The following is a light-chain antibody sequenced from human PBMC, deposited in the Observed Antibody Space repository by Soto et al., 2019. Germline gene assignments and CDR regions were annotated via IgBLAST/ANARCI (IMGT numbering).Light chain of an antibody. CDR2: DVS. Sequence: ALTQPASVSGSPGQSIAISCTGTSSDVGGYNYVSWYQQHPGKTPNLMIYDVSNRPSGVSNRFSGSKSGNTASLTISGLQAEDEADYYCSSYTSSSTWVFGGGTKVTVL. CDR3: SSYTSSSTWV. CDR1: SSDVGGYNY. J-gene: IGLJ3*02. V-gene: IGLV2-14*01.